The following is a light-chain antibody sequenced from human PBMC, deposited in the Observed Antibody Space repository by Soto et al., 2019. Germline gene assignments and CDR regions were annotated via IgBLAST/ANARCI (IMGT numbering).Light chain of an antibody. CDR2: GTS. Sequence: IVLTQTPGTVSLTPGERTTLSCRASQSVSNNYLAWYQQKPGQAPRLLIYGTSSGATGIPDRFSGSGSGTDLTLTISRLEPEDFAVYYCQQYGSSPITFAQGTRLEI. CDR3: QQYGSSPIT. V-gene: IGKV3-20*01. CDR1: QSVSNNY. J-gene: IGKJ5*01.